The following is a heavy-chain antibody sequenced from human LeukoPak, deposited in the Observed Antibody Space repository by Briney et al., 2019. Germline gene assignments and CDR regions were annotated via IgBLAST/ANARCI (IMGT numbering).Heavy chain of an antibody. CDR3: ARDRNYGGNPDAFDI. V-gene: IGHV4-39*07. J-gene: IGHJ3*02. CDR2: VFYNGAT. Sequence: SETLSLTCIVSGGSISSNIYYWAWVRQPPGKGLEWIGTVFYNGATQYSPSLRSRVTISIDTSTNQFSLKLSSVTAADTAVYYCARDRNYGGNPDAFDIWGQGTMVTVSS. CDR1: GGSISSNIYY. D-gene: IGHD4-23*01.